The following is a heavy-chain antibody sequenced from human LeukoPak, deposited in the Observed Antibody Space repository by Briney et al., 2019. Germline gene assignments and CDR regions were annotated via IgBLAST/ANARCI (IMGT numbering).Heavy chain of an antibody. CDR2: IWYDGSNE. J-gene: IGHJ4*02. D-gene: IGHD3-22*01. CDR1: GFSFSSYG. Sequence: GGSLRLSCAVSGFSFSSYGMHWVRQAPRQELEWVAVIWYDGSNENYADSVKGRFTISRDNSKNTLYLQMNSLRAEDTAVYFCARGSNSGYSIDYWGQGTLATVSS. CDR3: ARGSNSGYSIDY. V-gene: IGHV3-33*01.